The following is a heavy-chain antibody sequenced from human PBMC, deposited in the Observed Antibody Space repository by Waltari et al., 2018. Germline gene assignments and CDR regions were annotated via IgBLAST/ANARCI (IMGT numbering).Heavy chain of an antibody. CDR2: IYYSGSTYYSGST. Sequence: QLQLQESGPGLVKPSETLSPTCTVSGGSISSSRYYWGWPGQSPGKGLEWIGNIYYSGSTYYSGSTYYNPTLKSRVTISGDTSKNQFSLKLSSVTAADTAVYYCARHWKKSGYRFDPWGQGTLVTVSS. CDR3: ARHWKKSGYRFDP. J-gene: IGHJ5*02. D-gene: IGHD5-12*01. CDR1: GGSISSSRYY. V-gene: IGHV4-39*01.